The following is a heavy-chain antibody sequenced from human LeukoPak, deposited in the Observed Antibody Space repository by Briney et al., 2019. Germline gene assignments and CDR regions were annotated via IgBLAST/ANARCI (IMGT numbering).Heavy chain of an antibody. J-gene: IGHJ6*02. CDR3: ARDAVRIAVAGTTYYYYGMDV. V-gene: IGHV3-23*01. CDR2: ISGSGGST. D-gene: IGHD6-19*01. Sequence: GGSLRLSCAASGFTFSSYAMSWVRQAPGKGLEWVSAISGSGGSTYYADSVKGRFTISRDNSKNTLYLQMNSLRAEDTAVYYCARDAVRIAVAGTTYYYYGMDVWGQGTTVTVSS. CDR1: GFTFSSYA.